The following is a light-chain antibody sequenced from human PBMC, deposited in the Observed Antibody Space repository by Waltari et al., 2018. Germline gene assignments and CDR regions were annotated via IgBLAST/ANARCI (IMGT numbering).Light chain of an antibody. CDR1: SSNIGSNI. J-gene: IGLJ3*02. CDR2: TNN. CDR3: AAWDDSLTAWV. Sequence: QSVLTQPPSASGTPGQRVTISCSGSSSNIGSNIVNWYQQLPGTAPKLLIYTNNPRPAGVADRFSGSKSGTSASLAISGLQSEDEADYHCAAWDDSLTAWVFGGGTKLTVL. V-gene: IGLV1-44*01.